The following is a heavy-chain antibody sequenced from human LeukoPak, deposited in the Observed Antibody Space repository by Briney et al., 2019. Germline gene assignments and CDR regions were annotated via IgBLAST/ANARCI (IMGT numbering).Heavy chain of an antibody. CDR2: IWYDGSNK. J-gene: IGHJ4*02. V-gene: IGHV3-33*03. D-gene: IGHD3-22*01. Sequence: GVSLRLSCAASGFPLSSYGMHWVRPAPGKGLEWGGGIWYDGSNKYYADSVKGRFTISRDKSKNTLYLQMNSLRAEDTAVYYCAKGVGYDSSSYYSNYWGQGTLVTVSS. CDR3: AKGVGYDSSSYYSNY. CDR1: GFPLSSYG.